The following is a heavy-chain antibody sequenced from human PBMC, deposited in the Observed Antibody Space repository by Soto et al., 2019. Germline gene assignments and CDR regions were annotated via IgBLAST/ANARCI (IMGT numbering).Heavy chain of an antibody. CDR1: GGSISSYY. J-gene: IGHJ4*02. D-gene: IGHD2-2*01. CDR2: IYTSGST. Sequence: PSETLSLTCTVSGGSISSYYWSWIRQPAGKGLEWIGRIYTSGSTNYNPSVKSGVTMSVDTSKNQFSLKLSSVTAADTAVYYCARACSSSSCYDVFDYWGQGTLVTVSS. V-gene: IGHV4-4*07. CDR3: ARACSSSSCYDVFDY.